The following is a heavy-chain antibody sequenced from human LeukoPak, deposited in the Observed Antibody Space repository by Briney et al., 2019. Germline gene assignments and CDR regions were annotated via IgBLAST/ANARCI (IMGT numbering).Heavy chain of an antibody. CDR2: IKQDGSEK. V-gene: IGHV3-7*03. Sequence: GGSLRLSCAASGFTFSRYWMSWVRQAPGKGLEWVANIKQDGSEKYYVDSVKGRFTISRDNSKNTLYLQMNSLRAEDTAVYYCAKSGTSWPWGFDPWGQGTLVTVSS. J-gene: IGHJ5*02. CDR1: GFTFSRYW. D-gene: IGHD2-2*01. CDR3: AKSGTSWPWGFDP.